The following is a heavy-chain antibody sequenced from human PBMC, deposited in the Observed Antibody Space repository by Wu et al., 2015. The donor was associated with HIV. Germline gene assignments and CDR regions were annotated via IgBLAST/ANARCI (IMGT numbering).Heavy chain of an antibody. Sequence: QVQLQESGPGLVKPSETLSLTCVVSGTSVSSDYYWGWIRQTPGKGLEWIGTLYHTGSTYYNPSLKSRVTISVDTSQNHFSLKLNSVTAADTAVYYCARASITMVRGVIITYYYYGMDVWGQGTTVTVSS. CDR1: GTSVSSDYY. CDR2: LYHTGST. CDR3: ARASITMVRGVIITYYYYGMDV. J-gene: IGHJ6*02. D-gene: IGHD3-10*01. V-gene: IGHV4-38-2*01.